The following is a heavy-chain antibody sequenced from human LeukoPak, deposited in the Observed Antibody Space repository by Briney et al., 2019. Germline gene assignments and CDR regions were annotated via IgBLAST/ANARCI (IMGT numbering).Heavy chain of an antibody. V-gene: IGHV4-38-2*02. J-gene: IGHJ6*03. CDR2: IYHSGST. Sequence: TSETLSLTCTVSGYSISSGYYWGWIRQPPGKGLEWIGSIYHSGSTYYNPSLKSRVTISVDTSKNQFSLKLSSVTAADTAVYYCARALSPNRENYYYMDVWGKGTTVTVSS. CDR1: GYSISSGYY. CDR3: ARALSPNRENYYYMDV. D-gene: IGHD1-14*01.